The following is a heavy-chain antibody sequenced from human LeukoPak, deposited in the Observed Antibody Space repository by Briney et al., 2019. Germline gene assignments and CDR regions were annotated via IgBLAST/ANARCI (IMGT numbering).Heavy chain of an antibody. J-gene: IGHJ4*02. CDR1: GFTFDDYD. Sequence: PGGSLRLSCAASGFTFDDYDMHWVRQAPGKGLECVAFIQYDGSNKYYTDSVKGRFTISRDNSKNTLYLQMNSLRPEDTAVYYCAKITIFGVGIDYWGQGTLVTVSS. V-gene: IGHV3-30*02. CDR3: AKITIFGVGIDY. D-gene: IGHD3-3*01. CDR2: IQYDGSNK.